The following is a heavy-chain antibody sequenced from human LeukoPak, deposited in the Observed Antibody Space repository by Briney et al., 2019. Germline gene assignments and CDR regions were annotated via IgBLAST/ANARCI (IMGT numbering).Heavy chain of an antibody. J-gene: IGHJ4*02. Sequence: SETLSLTCTDSGGSISSHYWSWIRQPPGKGLEWIGYIYYSGSTNYNPSLKSRVTISVDTSKNQFSLKLSSVTAADTAVYYCARGYDFWSGPQPSYYWGQGTLVTVSS. CDR3: ARGYDFWSGPQPSYY. V-gene: IGHV4-59*11. D-gene: IGHD3-3*01. CDR2: IYYSGST. CDR1: GGSISSHY.